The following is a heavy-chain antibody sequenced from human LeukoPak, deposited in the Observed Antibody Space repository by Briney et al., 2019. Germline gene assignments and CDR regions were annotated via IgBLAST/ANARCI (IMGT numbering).Heavy chain of an antibody. CDR1: GFTFSSYG. CDR2: ISDSGDST. V-gene: IGHV3-23*01. Sequence: PGGSLRLSCAASGFTFSSYGMSWVRQAPGKGLEWVSHISDSGDSTYYADSVKGRFTISRDNSKNTLYLQMNSLRPEDTAVYYCAKGHHRDGYDAFDIWGQGTMVTVSS. D-gene: IGHD5-24*01. J-gene: IGHJ3*02. CDR3: AKGHHRDGYDAFDI.